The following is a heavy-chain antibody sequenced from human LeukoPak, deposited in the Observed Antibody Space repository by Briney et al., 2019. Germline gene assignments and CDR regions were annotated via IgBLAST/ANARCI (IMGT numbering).Heavy chain of an antibody. Sequence: PSETLSLTCTVAGGHISSYYWNWIRQPPGKGLEWIGYIFYSGITNYNPSLKSRVTISVDTSKKQFSLKLTSVTAADTAVYYCARDSGSYPHWCAPWGQGTLVTVSS. CDR1: GGHISSYY. CDR3: ARDSGSYPHWCAP. CDR2: IFYSGIT. V-gene: IGHV4-59*01. J-gene: IGHJ5*02. D-gene: IGHD1-26*01.